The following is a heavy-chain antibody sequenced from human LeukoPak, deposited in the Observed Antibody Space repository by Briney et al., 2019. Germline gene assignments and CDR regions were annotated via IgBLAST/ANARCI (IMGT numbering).Heavy chain of an antibody. CDR3: ARALSTSGFYFDY. D-gene: IGHD6-6*01. J-gene: IGHJ4*02. CDR2: ITSKSSYT. CDR1: GFTFSTYS. Sequence: PGGSLRLSCAASGFTFSTYSMIWFRQTPGKGLEWVSSITSKSSYTYYADSVTGRFTVSRDNAKNLLYLQMNSLRAEDTAVYYCARALSTSGFYFDYWGQGTLVTVSS. V-gene: IGHV3-21*01.